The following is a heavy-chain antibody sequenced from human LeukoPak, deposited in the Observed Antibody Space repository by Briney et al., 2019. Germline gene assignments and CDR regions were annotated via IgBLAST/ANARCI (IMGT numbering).Heavy chain of an antibody. V-gene: IGHV4-59*01. CDR2: LYCSGIT. J-gene: IGHJ4*02. CDR3: ARGGPHYFDY. CDR1: GGSISSYY. Sequence: SETLSLTCTVSGGSISSYYWSWIRQPPGKGLEWIGYLYCSGITNDNPSLKSRVTISVDTSKNQFSLKLSSVTAADTAVYYCARGGPHYFDYWGQGTLVTPSP.